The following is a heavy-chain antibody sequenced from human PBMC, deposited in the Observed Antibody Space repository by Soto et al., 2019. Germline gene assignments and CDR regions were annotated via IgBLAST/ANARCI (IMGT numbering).Heavy chain of an antibody. CDR3: ARDQGRGYSYGWRDY. J-gene: IGHJ4*02. D-gene: IGHD5-18*01. Sequence: QVQLVQSGAEVKKPGASVKVSCKASGYTFTSYGISWVRQAPGQGLEWMGWISAYNGNTNYAQKLQGRVTMTTDTSTSTAHMELRSLRSDDTAVYYCARDQGRGYSYGWRDYWGQGTLVTVSS. CDR1: GYTFTSYG. V-gene: IGHV1-18*01. CDR2: ISAYNGNT.